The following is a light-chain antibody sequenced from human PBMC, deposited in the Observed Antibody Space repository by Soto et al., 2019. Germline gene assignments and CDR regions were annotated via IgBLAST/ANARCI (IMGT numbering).Light chain of an antibody. V-gene: IGLV1-40*01. CDR3: QSYDSSLSGSAV. J-gene: IGLJ1*01. Sequence: HSVLTQPPSVSGAPGQRVTISCTGSTSNIGAGHDVHWYQQLPGTAPKLLIFSNSNRPSGVPDRFSGSKSGTSASLAITGLQAEDEADYFCQSYDSSLSGSAVFGTGTKLTVL. CDR2: SNS. CDR1: TSNIGAGHD.